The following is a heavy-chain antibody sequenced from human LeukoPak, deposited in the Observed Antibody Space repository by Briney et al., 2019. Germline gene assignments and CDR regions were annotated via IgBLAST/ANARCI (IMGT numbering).Heavy chain of an antibody. V-gene: IGHV4-59*01. J-gene: IGHJ4*02. D-gene: IGHD3-22*01. CDR2: IYYSGST. CDR3: ARVYYYDSSGYYYFDY. Sequence: SETLSLTCTVSGVSISSYYWSWIRQPPGKGLEWLGYIYYSGSTNYNPSLKSRVTISVDTSKNQFSLKLSSVTAADTALYYCARVYYYDSSGYYYFDYWGQGTLVTVSS. CDR1: GVSISSYY.